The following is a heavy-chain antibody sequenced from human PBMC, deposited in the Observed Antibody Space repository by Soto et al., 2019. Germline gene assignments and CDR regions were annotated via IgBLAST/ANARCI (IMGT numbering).Heavy chain of an antibody. CDR3: AHRPSGFTYFVDS. Sequence: QITLNESGPTLVKPTQTLTLTCTFSGFSLSTRGVGVGWIRQPPGKALEWLALLYWDDDERYSPSLMSRLTITKDTSKNQVFLTMTDVDPVDTATHYCAHRPSGFTYFVDSWGQGTRVTFSS. CDR2: LYWDDDE. J-gene: IGHJ4*02. V-gene: IGHV2-5*02. CDR1: GFSLSTRGVG. D-gene: IGHD3-16*01.